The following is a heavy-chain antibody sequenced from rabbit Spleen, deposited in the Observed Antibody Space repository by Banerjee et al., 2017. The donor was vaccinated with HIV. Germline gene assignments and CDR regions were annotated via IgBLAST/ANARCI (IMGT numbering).Heavy chain of an antibody. V-gene: IGHV1S40*01. D-gene: IGHD1-1*01. CDR2: INTATAKV. CDR3: ARDLVGVIGWNFIL. CDR1: GFSFSDRDV. J-gene: IGHJ4*01. Sequence: QSLEESGGDLVKPGASLTLTCTASGFSFSDRDVMCWVRQAPGKGLEWIACINTATAKVVYANWAKGRFTISTTSSTTVTLQMTSLTAADTATYFCARDLVGVIGWNFILWGPGTLVTVS.